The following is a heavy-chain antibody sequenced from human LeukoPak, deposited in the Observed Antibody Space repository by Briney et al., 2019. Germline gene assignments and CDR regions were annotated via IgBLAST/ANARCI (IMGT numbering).Heavy chain of an antibody. CDR1: GGSISSSSYY. V-gene: IGHV4-39*01. J-gene: IGHJ5*02. CDR3: ARGTVIHYYDSSGYFRGWFDP. D-gene: IGHD3-22*01. CDR2: IYYSGST. Sequence: SETLSLTCTVSGGSISSSSYYWGWIRQPPGKGLEWIGSIYYSGSTYYNPSLKSRVTISVDTSKNQFSLKLSSVTAADTAVYYCARGTVIHYYDSSGYFRGWFDPWGQGTLVTVSS.